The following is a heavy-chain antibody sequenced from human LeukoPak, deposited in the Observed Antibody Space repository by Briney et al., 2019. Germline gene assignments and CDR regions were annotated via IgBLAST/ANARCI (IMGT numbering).Heavy chain of an antibody. J-gene: IGHJ6*03. CDR3: ARGYDSSGYYSLAYYYYMDV. CDR1: GFTFSSYS. D-gene: IGHD3-22*01. CDR2: ISSSSSTI. Sequence: GGSLRLSCAASGFTFSSYSMNWVRQAPGKGLEWVSYISSSSSTIYYADSVKGRFTISRDNAKNSLYLQMNSLRAEDTAVYYCARGYDSSGYYSLAYYYYMDVWGKGTTVTVSS. V-gene: IGHV3-48*04.